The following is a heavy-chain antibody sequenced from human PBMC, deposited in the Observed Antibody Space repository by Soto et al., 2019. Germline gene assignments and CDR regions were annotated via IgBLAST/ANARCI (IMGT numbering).Heavy chain of an antibody. CDR1: DFIFTTYA. D-gene: IGHD5-18*01. V-gene: IGHV3-30-3*01. CDR3: TRRTAVGPSPFEY. J-gene: IGHJ4*02. Sequence: QVQLVESGGGVVQPGRSLRLSCAASDFIFTTYAMHWVRQAPGKGLEWVAVTSYDENHKYYADSVKGRFTISRDNSKNTLYLLMNSLRVEDTAVYYCTRRTAVGPSPFEYWGQGTLVTVSS. CDR2: TSYDENHK.